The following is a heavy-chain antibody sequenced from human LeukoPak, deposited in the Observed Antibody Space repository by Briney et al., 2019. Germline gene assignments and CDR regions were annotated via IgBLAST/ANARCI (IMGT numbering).Heavy chain of an antibody. V-gene: IGHV4-59*01. CDR1: GGSISSYY. CDR3: ARSNGKTLAAVSSGFDT. Sequence: SETLSLTCTVSGGSISSYYWSWIRQPPGKGLEWIGYIYYSGSTNYNPSLKSRVTISVDTSKNQFSLKLSSVTAVDTAVYYCARSNGKTLAAVSSGFDTWGQGTLVTVSS. J-gene: IGHJ5*02. D-gene: IGHD6-25*01. CDR2: IYYSGST.